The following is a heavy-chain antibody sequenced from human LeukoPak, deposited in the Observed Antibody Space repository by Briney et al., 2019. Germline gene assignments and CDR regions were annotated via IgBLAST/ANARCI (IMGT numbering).Heavy chain of an antibody. J-gene: IGHJ6*04. CDR3: AELGITMIGGV. Sequence: GGSLRLSCAASGFIFVAHGMTWIRQCPGKGLEWVSGITWNGVTTAYANSVKGRFTIYRDNAKNSLYLQMDGLRAEDTAVYYCAELGITMIGGVWGKGTTVTISS. CDR1: GFIFVAHG. D-gene: IGHD3-10*02. V-gene: IGHV3-20*04. CDR2: ITWNGVTT.